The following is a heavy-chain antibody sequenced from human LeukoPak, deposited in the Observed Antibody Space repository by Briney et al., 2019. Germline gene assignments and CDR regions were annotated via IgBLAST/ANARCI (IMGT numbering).Heavy chain of an antibody. CDR2: INPNSGGT. J-gene: IGHJ4*02. CDR3: ARSNFDWLLWVDY. CDR1: GYTFTGYY. D-gene: IGHD3-9*01. V-gene: IGHV1-2*06. Sequence: ASVKVSCKASGYTFTGYYMHWVRQAPGQGLEWMGRINPNSGGTNYAQKFQGRVTMTRDTSISTAYMELSRLRSDDTAVYYCARSNFDWLLWVDYWGQGTLATVSS.